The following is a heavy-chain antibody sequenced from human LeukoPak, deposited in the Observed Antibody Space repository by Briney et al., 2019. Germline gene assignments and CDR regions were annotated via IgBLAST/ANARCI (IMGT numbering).Heavy chain of an antibody. V-gene: IGHV4-34*01. D-gene: IGHD3-22*01. CDR3: ARIDSSGYPYYYYYMDV. Sequence: SETLSLTCAVYRGSFSGYYWSWIRQPPGKGLEWIGEINHSGSTNYNPSLKSRVTISVDTSKNQFSLKLSSVTAADTAVYYCARIDSSGYPYYYYYMDVWGKGTTVTVSS. CDR1: RGSFSGYY. J-gene: IGHJ6*03. CDR2: INHSGST.